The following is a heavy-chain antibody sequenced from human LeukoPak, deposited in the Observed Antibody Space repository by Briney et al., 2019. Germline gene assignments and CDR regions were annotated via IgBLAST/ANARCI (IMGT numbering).Heavy chain of an antibody. Sequence: SETLSLTCTVSGGSISSYYWSWIRQPPGKGLEWIGFIYYSGSTTYNPSLKSRVTISVDTSKNQFSVKLSSVTAADTAVYYCAREWNYVIDSWGQGTLVTVSS. CDR2: IYYSGST. V-gene: IGHV4-59*01. CDR3: AREWNYVIDS. D-gene: IGHD1-7*01. J-gene: IGHJ5*01. CDR1: GGSISSYY.